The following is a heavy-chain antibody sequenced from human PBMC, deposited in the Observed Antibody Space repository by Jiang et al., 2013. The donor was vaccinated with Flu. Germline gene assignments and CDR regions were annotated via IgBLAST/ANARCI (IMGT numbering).Heavy chain of an antibody. J-gene: IGHJ2*01. CDR3: ARDRELGFIVGATPTERPYWYFDL. Sequence: SGPGLVKPSETLSLTCTVSGGSISSYYWSWIRQPPGKGLEWIGYIYYSGSTNYNPSLKSRVTISVDTSKNQFSLKLSSVTAADTAVYYCARDRELGFIVGATPTERPYWYFDLWAVAPWSLSPQ. D-gene: IGHD1-26*01. CDR2: IYYSGST. V-gene: IGHV4-59*01. CDR1: GGSISSYY.